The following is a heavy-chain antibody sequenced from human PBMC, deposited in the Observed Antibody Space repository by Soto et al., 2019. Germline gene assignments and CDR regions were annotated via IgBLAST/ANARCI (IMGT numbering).Heavy chain of an antibody. V-gene: IGHV3-64D*06. CDR1: GFIFSEST. Sequence: GGSLRLSCSASGFIFSESTIYWVRQVPGKGLEAISAVSTSGRSTYYADSVKDRFAISRDNSKNTLFLQMGSLRPEDTAIYYCVKQAHGLDGVAFDYWGQGTQVTVSS. J-gene: IGHJ4*02. CDR3: VKQAHGLDGVAFDY. CDR2: VSTSGRST. D-gene: IGHD2-15*01.